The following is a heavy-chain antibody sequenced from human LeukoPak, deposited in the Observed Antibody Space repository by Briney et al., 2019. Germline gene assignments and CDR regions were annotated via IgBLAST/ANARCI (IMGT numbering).Heavy chain of an antibody. Sequence: GGSLRLSCAASGFTFSDHYMDWVGQAPGKGLEWVGRIRNKANSHTTEYAASVKDRFTISRDDSKNSLYLQMNSLKTEDTAVYYCVTVSSFDYWGQGTLVTVPS. CDR2: IRNKANSHTT. CDR1: GFTFSDHY. J-gene: IGHJ4*02. V-gene: IGHV3-72*01. CDR3: VTVSSFDY.